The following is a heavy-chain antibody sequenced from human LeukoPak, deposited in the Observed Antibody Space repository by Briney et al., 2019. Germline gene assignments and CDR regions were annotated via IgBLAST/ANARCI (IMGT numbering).Heavy chain of an antibody. Sequence: SETLSLTCTVSGVSISSSNSYWGWIRQPPGKGLEWIGYIYYSGSTNYNPSLKSRVTISVDTSKNQFSLKLSSVTAADTAVYYCARHPKGPYYDSSSYIDYWGQGSLVTVSS. CDR1: GVSISSSNSY. D-gene: IGHD3-22*01. J-gene: IGHJ4*02. V-gene: IGHV4-61*05. CDR2: IYYSGST. CDR3: ARHPKGPYYDSSSYIDY.